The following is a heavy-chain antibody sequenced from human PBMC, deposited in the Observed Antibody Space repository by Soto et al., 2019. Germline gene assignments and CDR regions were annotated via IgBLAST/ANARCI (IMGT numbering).Heavy chain of an antibody. D-gene: IGHD3-10*01. V-gene: IGHV4-59*01. Sequence: SETLSLTCTVPGGSISSYYWSWIRQPPGKGLEWIGYIYYSGSTNYNPSLKSRVTISVDTSKNQFSLKLSSVTAADTAVYYCARDRRDSGSYYKGADAFDIWGQGTMVTVS. J-gene: IGHJ3*02. CDR3: ARDRRDSGSYYKGADAFDI. CDR2: IYYSGST. CDR1: GGSISSYY.